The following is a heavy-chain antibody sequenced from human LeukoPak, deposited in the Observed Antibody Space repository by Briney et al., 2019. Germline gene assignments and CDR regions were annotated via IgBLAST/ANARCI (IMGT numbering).Heavy chain of an antibody. J-gene: IGHJ3*02. V-gene: IGHV3-72*01. CDR2: TRNKANSYTT. CDR3: ARAPDAFDI. Sequence: PGGSLRLSCAASGFTFSDHYMDWVRQAPRKGLEWVGRTRNKANSYTTEYAASVKGRFTISRDDSKNSLYLQMNSLKTEDTAVYYCARAPDAFDIWGQGTMVTVSS. CDR1: GFTFSDHY.